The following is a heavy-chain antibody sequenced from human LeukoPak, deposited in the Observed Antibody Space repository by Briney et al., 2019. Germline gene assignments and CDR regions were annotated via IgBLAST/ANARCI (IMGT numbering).Heavy chain of an antibody. Sequence: GASVKVSCKTSGYPFNTYEINWVRQAAGQGLEWMGWVHPNTGNTAYAQRFEGRVTMTRDTYISTAYMEPSSLTSNDTAVYFCARGPRNDPWGQGTLVTVSS. V-gene: IGHV1-8*01. CDR3: ARGPRNDP. CDR2: VHPNTGNT. J-gene: IGHJ5*02. CDR1: GYPFNTYE. D-gene: IGHD1-14*01.